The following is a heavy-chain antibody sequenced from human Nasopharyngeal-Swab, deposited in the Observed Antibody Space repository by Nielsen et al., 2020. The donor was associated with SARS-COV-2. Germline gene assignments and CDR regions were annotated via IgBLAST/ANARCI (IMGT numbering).Heavy chain of an antibody. CDR1: GGSFSGYY. CDR3: ASSDCGGDCYPDAFDI. Sequence: GSLTLSCAVYGGSFSGYYWSWIRPPPGKGLEWIGEINHSGSTNYNPSLKSRVTISVDTSKNQFSLKLSSVTAADTAVYYCASSDCGGDCYPDAFDIWGQGTMVTVSS. V-gene: IGHV4-34*01. CDR2: INHSGST. D-gene: IGHD2-21*02. J-gene: IGHJ3*02.